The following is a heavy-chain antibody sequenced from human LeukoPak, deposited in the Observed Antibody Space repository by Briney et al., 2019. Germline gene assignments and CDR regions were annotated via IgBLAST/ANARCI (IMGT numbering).Heavy chain of an antibody. CDR2: ISGSGGST. CDR3: AKLSGSGVATMIVVMPFYFDY. Sequence: GGSLRLSCAASGFTFSSYAMSWVRQAPGKGLEWVSTISGSGGSTYYADSVKGRFTISRDNSKNTLYLQMNSLRAEDTAIYYCAKLSGSGVATMIVVMPFYFDYWGQGTLVTVSS. D-gene: IGHD3-22*01. CDR1: GFTFSSYA. J-gene: IGHJ4*02. V-gene: IGHV3-23*01.